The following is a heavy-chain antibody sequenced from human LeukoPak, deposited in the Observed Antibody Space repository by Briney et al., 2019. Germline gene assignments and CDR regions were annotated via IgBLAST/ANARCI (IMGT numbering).Heavy chain of an antibody. J-gene: IGHJ4*02. D-gene: IGHD3-10*01. Sequence: ASVKVSCEASGYTFTSYYMHWVRQAPGQGLEWMGIINPSGGSTSYAQKFQGRVTMTRDTSTSTVYMELSSLRSEDTAVYYCARVLLWFGSDYWGQGTLVTVSS. CDR1: GYTFTSYY. CDR3: ARVLLWFGSDY. V-gene: IGHV1-46*01. CDR2: INPSGGST.